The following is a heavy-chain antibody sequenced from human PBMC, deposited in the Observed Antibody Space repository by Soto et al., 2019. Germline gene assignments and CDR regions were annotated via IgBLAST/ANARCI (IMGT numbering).Heavy chain of an antibody. CDR2: ILYDGTNK. V-gene: IGHV3-30*18. D-gene: IGHD3-9*01. J-gene: IGHJ5*02. CDR3: AKDRYAILTGSNWFDP. CDR1: GFTFSSFG. Sequence: QVQLVESGGGVVQPGRSLRLSCAASGFTFSSFGMHWVRQAPGKGLEWMAVILYDGTNKYYAASVKGRFTISRDNSKNTLYLQMNSLRAEDTAVYYCAKDRYAILTGSNWFDPWGQGTLVTVSS.